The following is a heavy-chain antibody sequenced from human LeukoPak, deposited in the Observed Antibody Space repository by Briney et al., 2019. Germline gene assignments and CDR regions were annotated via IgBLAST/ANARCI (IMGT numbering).Heavy chain of an antibody. CDR3: ARTAVVVYYYYMDV. CDR1: GFTFSRHG. V-gene: IGHV3-7*01. J-gene: IGHJ6*03. Sequence: GGSLRLSCAASGFTFSRHGMHWVRQAPGKGLEWVANIKQDGSEKYYVDSVKGRFTISRDNAKNSLYLQMNSLRAEDTAVYYCARTAVVVYYYYMDVWGKGTTVTVSS. D-gene: IGHD2-21*02. CDR2: IKQDGSEK.